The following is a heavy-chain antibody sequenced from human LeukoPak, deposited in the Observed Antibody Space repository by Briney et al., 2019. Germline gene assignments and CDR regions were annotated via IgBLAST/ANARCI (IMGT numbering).Heavy chain of an antibody. CDR2: INPNSGGT. CDR1: GYTFTGNY. J-gene: IGHJ4*02. Sequence: ASVNVSCKASGYTFTGNYMHWVRQAPGQGLEWMGWINPNSGGTNYAQKFQGRVTMTRDTSISTAYMELSRLRSDDTAVYYCARAVYSSGWFDYWGQGTLVTVSS. D-gene: IGHD6-19*01. CDR3: ARAVYSSGWFDY. V-gene: IGHV1-2*02.